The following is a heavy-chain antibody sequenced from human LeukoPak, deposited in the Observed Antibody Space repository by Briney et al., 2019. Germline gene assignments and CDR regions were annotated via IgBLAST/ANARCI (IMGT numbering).Heavy chain of an antibody. D-gene: IGHD4-17*01. J-gene: IGHJ4*02. CDR3: ARDKDGVYPPRGYVDY. V-gene: IGHV3-30*01. CDR1: GFTFSSYA. Sequence: PGWSLRLSCAASGFTFSSYAMHWVGQAPGNGLERVAVISYDGSNKYYADSVKGRFTISRDNSKNTLYLQMHTLRAEDTAVYYCARDKDGVYPPRGYVDYWGQGTLVTVSS. CDR2: ISYDGSNK.